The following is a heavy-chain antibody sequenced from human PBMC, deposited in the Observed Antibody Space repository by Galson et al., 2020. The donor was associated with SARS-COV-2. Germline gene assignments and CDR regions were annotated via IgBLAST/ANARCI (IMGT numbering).Heavy chain of an antibody. Sequence: SGPTLVKPTQTLTLTCTFSGFSLSTSGVSVAWIRQPPGQALEWLALIYWNDDKRYSPSLKSRLTVTKDTSKNQVVLTMTNMDPVDNGTYYCARSGLYCGSGSALDYWGQGTLVTVSS. V-gene: IGHV2-5*01. D-gene: IGHD3-10*01. J-gene: IGHJ4*02. CDR2: IYWNDDK. CDR3: ARSGLYCGSGSALDY. CDR1: GFSLSTSGVS.